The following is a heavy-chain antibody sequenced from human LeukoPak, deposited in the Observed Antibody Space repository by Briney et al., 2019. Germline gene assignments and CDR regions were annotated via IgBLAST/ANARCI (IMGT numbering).Heavy chain of an antibody. CDR2: IYSGGST. CDR3: ARGMGYCSSTSCYLPLDH. V-gene: IGHV3-66*02. Sequence: GGSLRLSCAGSGLTVSSSYMRWVRQAPGKGLEWVSVIYSGGSTYYADSVKGRFTLSRDNSKNTLYLQMNCLRPDDTAVYYCARGMGYCSSTSCYLPLDHWGQGAPVIVSS. J-gene: IGHJ4*02. D-gene: IGHD2-2*01. CDR1: GLTVSSSY.